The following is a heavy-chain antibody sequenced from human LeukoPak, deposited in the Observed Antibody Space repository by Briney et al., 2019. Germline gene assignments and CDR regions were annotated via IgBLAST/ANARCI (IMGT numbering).Heavy chain of an antibody. Sequence: GGSLRLSCAASGFPFSTHSLNWVRQAPGKGLEWVSSISAGGDFVYYGDSVKGRFTMSRDNAKNSLHLQMNSLRAEDTAVYYCARGLQFRPWYFDYWGQGTLVTVSS. CDR2: ISAGGDFV. D-gene: IGHD5-24*01. V-gene: IGHV3-21*01. CDR1: GFPFSTHS. CDR3: ARGLQFRPWYFDY. J-gene: IGHJ4*02.